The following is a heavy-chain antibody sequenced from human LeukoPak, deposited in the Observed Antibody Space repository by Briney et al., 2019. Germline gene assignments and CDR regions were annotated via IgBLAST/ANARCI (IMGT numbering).Heavy chain of an antibody. CDR1: GFTFNTYS. CDR3: ARMDIGLVRD. D-gene: IGHD3-10*01. Sequence: PGGSLRLSCAASGFTFNTYSMNWVRQAPGKGLEWVSSISSSSNYIYYADSLKGRFTISRDNAKNSVYLQMNSLRVEDTAVYYCARMDIGLVRDWGQGTLVTVSS. CDR2: ISSSSNYI. V-gene: IGHV3-21*01. J-gene: IGHJ4*02.